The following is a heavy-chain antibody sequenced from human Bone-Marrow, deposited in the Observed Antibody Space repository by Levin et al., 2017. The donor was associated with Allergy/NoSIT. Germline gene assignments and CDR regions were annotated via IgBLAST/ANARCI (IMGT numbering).Heavy chain of an antibody. CDR2: INSDGFST. V-gene: IGHV3-74*01. CDR1: GFSFSSFW. CDR3: ARGSQYDDRGGYRDCSGAVDI. Sequence: ETLSLTCAASGFSFSSFWMHWVRQVPGKGLVWVARINSDGFSTTNADSVKGRFTISRDNARQTLYLQLRNLRVDDTATYFCARGSQYDDRGGYRDCSGAVDIWGQGTPVNVS. J-gene: IGHJ3*02. D-gene: IGHD2-15*01.